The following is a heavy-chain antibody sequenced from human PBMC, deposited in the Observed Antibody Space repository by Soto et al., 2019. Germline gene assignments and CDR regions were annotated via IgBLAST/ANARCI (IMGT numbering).Heavy chain of an antibody. CDR2: ISSSSSYK. D-gene: IGHD6-13*01. Sequence: EVQLVESGGGLVKPGGSLRLSCAASGFTFSSYSMNWVCQAPGKGLEWVSSISSSSSYKYYADSVKGRFTISRDNTKNSLYLQMNSLRAEDTAVYYGAGALGGIAAAGADYWGQGTLVTVSA. V-gene: IGHV3-21*01. CDR3: AGALGGIAAAGADY. J-gene: IGHJ4*02. CDR1: GFTFSSYS.